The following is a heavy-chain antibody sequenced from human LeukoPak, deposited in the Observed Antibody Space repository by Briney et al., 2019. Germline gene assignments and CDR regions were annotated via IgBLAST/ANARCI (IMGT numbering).Heavy chain of an antibody. V-gene: IGHV6-1*01. CDR2: TYYRSKWYY. Sequence: SQTLSLTCAISGDSVSSISVAWNWIRQSPSRGLEWLGRTYYRSKWYYEYAVSVKSRINISPDTSKNQFSLQLTSVTPEDTAVYYRSLARSEYHYGMDVWGQGTTVTVSS. J-gene: IGHJ6*02. CDR3: SLARSEYHYGMDV. CDR1: GDSVSSISVA.